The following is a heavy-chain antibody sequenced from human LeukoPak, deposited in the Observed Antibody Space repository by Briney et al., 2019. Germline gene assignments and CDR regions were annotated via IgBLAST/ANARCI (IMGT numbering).Heavy chain of an antibody. V-gene: IGHV4-59*01. Sequence: SETLSLTCTVSGASISSDYWSWIRQPPPKGLEWIGYIYYSVSTNYNPALKSRVTISEDTSKNQISLKLSSVTAADTAVYYCARVRGYYDSSGYDYWGQGTLVTVSS. CDR3: ARVRGYYDSSGYDY. D-gene: IGHD3-22*01. CDR2: IYYSVST. J-gene: IGHJ4*02. CDR1: GASISSDY.